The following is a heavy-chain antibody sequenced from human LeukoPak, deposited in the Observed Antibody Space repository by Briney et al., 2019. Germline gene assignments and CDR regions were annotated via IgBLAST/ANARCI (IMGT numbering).Heavy chain of an antibody. CDR1: GYKFTTYW. V-gene: IGHV5-51*01. J-gene: IGHJ4*02. CDR3: TRLDGSGTYSRGPDY. D-gene: IGHD3-10*01. CDR2: IYPGDSDT. Sequence: GESLKISCKGSGYKFTTYWIGWVRQMPGKGLEWMGLIYPGDSDTRYSPSFQGQVTISADKSISTAYLQWSSLKASDTAMYYCTRLDGSGTYSRGPDYWGQGTLVTVSS.